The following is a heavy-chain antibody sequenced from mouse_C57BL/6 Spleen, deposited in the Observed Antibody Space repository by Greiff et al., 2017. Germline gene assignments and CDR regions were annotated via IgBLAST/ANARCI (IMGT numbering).Heavy chain of an antibody. Sequence: EVQLQESGPGLVKPSQSLSLTCSVTGYSITSGYYWNWIRQFPGNKLEWMGYISYDGSNNYNPSLKNRISITRDTSKNQFFLKLNSVTTEDTATYYCARGYSNYYFDYWGQGTTLTVSS. CDR2: ISYDGSN. CDR1: GYSITSGYY. D-gene: IGHD2-5*01. V-gene: IGHV3-6*01. CDR3: ARGYSNYYFDY. J-gene: IGHJ2*01.